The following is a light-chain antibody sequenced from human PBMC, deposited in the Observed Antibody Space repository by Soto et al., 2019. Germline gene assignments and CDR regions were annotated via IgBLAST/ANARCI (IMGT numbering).Light chain of an antibody. CDR3: QQANSYPIT. V-gene: IGKV1D-12*01. J-gene: IGKJ5*01. CDR2: AAS. CDR1: QAISNW. Sequence: DIQMTQSPSSVSASVGDRVTITCRASQAISNWVAWYQQKPGKAPKLLIYAASSLQSGVPSRFSGSGSGTDFSLNINGLRPEDVATYYCQQANSYPITFGRRTRLQIK.